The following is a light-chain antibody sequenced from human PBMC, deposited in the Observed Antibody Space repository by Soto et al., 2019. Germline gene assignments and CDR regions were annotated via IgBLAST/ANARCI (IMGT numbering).Light chain of an antibody. J-gene: IGKJ1*01. V-gene: IGKV4-1*01. Sequence: DIVMRQSPDSLAVSLGERATINCRSSQSVLNSANRKNYLAWYQQKPGQSTKLLIYWAVTRESGVPDRFSGSVYGTDFTLTISSLQAEDVAVYYCQQYSDIFRTFGQGTRVEF. CDR1: QSVLNSANRKNY. CDR3: QQYSDIFRT. CDR2: WAV.